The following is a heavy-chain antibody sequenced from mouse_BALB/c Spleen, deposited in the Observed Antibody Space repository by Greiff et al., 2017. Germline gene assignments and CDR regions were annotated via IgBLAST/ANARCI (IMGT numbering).Heavy chain of an antibody. V-gene: IGHV5-12-2*01. Sequence: EVQLVESGGGLVQPGGSLKLSCAASGFTFSSYTMSWVRQTPEKRLEWVAYISNGGGSTYYPDTVKGRFTISRDNAKNTLYLQMSSLKSEDTAMYYCARKGDYRYDSSWFAYWGQGTLVTVSA. CDR2: ISNGGGST. CDR3: ARKGDYRYDSSWFAY. CDR1: GFTFSSYT. J-gene: IGHJ3*01. D-gene: IGHD2-14*01.